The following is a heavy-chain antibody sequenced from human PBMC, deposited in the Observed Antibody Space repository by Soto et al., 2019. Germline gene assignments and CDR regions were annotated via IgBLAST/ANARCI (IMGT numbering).Heavy chain of an antibody. CDR3: VKALARWDYYGSGSYHYYYYGMDV. CDR2: ISSNGGST. Sequence: PGGSLRLSCSASGFTFSSYAMHWVRQAPGKGLEYVSAISSNGGSTYYADSVKGRFTISRDNSKNTLYLQMSSLRAEDTAVYYCVKALARWDYYGSGSYHYYYYGMDVRGQGTTVTVSS. V-gene: IGHV3-64D*06. J-gene: IGHJ6*02. CDR1: GFTFSSYA. D-gene: IGHD3-10*01.